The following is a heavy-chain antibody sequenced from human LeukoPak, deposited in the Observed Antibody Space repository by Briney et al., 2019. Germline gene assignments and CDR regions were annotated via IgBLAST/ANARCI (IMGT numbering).Heavy chain of an antibody. CDR1: GFTFSSYW. Sequence: GGSLRLSCAASGFTFSSYWMAWVRQAPGKGLEWVANIKTDGYDKYYVDSLKGRFTISRDNAENSLYLQMDSLIAEDTAVYYCARALYNHGWFPDYFDYWGQGTLVTVSS. CDR2: IKTDGYDK. CDR3: ARALYNHGWFPDYFDY. J-gene: IGHJ4*02. D-gene: IGHD6-19*01. V-gene: IGHV3-7*01.